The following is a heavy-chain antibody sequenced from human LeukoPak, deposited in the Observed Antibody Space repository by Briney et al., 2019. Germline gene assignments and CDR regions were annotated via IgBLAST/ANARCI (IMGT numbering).Heavy chain of an antibody. CDR3: ARDGASRGYSYLQSDAFDI. CDR1: GGSISNYY. CDR2: IYSSGST. Sequence: SETLSLTCTVSGGSISNYYWSWIRQPPGKGLEWIGYIYSSGSTKYNPSLKSRVTISVDTSKNQFSLKLSSVTAADTAVYYCARDGASRGYSYLQSDAFDIWGQGTMVTVSS. V-gene: IGHV4-59*01. D-gene: IGHD5-18*01. J-gene: IGHJ3*02.